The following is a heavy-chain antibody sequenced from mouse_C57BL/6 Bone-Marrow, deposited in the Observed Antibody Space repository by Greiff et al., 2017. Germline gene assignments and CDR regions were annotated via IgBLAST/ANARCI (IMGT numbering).Heavy chain of an antibody. J-gene: IGHJ1*03. Sequence: EVQLVESGGGLVQPGGSLSLSCAASGFTFTAYYMSWVRQPPGKALEWLGFIRNKANGYTTEYSASVKGRFTISRDNSKSILYLQMNALRAEDSATYYCARFDYYGSSYGYWYFDVWGTGTTVTVSS. D-gene: IGHD1-1*01. CDR1: GFTFTAYY. CDR2: IRNKANGYTT. CDR3: ARFDYYGSSYGYWYFDV. V-gene: IGHV7-3*01.